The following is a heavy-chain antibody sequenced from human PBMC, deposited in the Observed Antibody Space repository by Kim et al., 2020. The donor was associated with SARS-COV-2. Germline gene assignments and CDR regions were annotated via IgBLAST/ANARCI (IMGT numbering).Heavy chain of an antibody. Sequence: SETLSLTCAVYGGSFSGYYWSWIRQPPGKGLEWIGEINHSGSTNYNPSLKSRVTISVDTSKNQFSLKLSSVTAADTAVYYCARFRAIVGALGAFDIWGQGTMVTVSS. V-gene: IGHV4-34*01. J-gene: IGHJ3*02. D-gene: IGHD1-26*01. CDR2: INHSGST. CDR3: ARFRAIVGALGAFDI. CDR1: GGSFSGYY.